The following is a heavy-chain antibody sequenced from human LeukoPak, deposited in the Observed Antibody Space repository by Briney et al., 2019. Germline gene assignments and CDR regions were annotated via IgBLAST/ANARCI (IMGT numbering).Heavy chain of an antibody. J-gene: IGHJ4*02. D-gene: IGHD2-15*01. CDR3: AREDIVVVVAATEEIYYFDY. CDR2: IKQDGSEK. CDR1: GFTFSSYW. Sequence: GGSLRLSCAASGFTFSSYWMSWVRQAPGKGLEWVANIKQDGSEKYYVDSVKGRFTISRDNDKNSLYLQMNSLRAEDTAVYYCAREDIVVVVAATEEIYYFDYWGQGTLVTVSS. V-gene: IGHV3-7*01.